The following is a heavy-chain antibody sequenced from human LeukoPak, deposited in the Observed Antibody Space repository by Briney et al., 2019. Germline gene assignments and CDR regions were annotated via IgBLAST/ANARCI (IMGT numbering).Heavy chain of an antibody. CDR1: GGSISSGGYY. V-gene: IGHV4-30-2*01. CDR2: IYHSGST. D-gene: IGHD2-15*01. CDR3: ASPRDVVVVVAATAGYFDL. Sequence: PSETLSLTCTVSGGSISSGGYYWSWIRQPPGKGLEWIGYIYHSGSTYYNPSLKSRVTISVDRSKNQFSLKLTSVTAADTAVYYCASPRDVVVVVAATAGYFDLWGRGTLVTVSS. J-gene: IGHJ2*01.